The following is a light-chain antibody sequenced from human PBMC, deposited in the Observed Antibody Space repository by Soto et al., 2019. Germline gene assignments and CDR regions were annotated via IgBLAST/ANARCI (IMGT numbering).Light chain of an antibody. J-gene: IGKJ1*01. Sequence: DIQMTQSPSTLSASVVDRVTITCLASQSISSWLAWYQQKPGKAPKLLIFDASSLERGVPSRFSGSGSGTEFTLTISSLQPDDFATYNCQQYNSYPWTFGQGTKVDIK. CDR1: QSISSW. CDR3: QQYNSYPWT. CDR2: DAS. V-gene: IGKV1-5*01.